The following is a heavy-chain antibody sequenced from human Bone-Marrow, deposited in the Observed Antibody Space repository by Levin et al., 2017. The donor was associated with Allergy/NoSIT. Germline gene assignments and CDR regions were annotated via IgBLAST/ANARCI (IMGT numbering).Heavy chain of an antibody. D-gene: IGHD2-15*01. CDR1: GFTFSDYG. CDR2: ISHDGSKT. V-gene: IGHV3-30*18. J-gene: IGHJ4*02. Sequence: GESLKISCAASGFTFSDYGMHWVRQAPDKGLEWVAIISHDGSKTYYAEALEGRFTISRDNSKNTLYLQMNSLTTDDTALYYCAKGCRGGGNCFYFEHWGQGTLVTVSS. CDR3: AKGCRGGGNCFYFEH.